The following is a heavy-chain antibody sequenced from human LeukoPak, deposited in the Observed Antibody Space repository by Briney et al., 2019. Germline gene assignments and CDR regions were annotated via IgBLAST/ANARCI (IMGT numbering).Heavy chain of an antibody. CDR1: GFIISSHY. CDR2: IASDGSST. D-gene: IGHD4-23*01. CDR3: ARGRPHGNDY. Sequence: QPGGSLRLSCAASGFIISSHYVSWVRQAPGKGLVWVSRIASDGSSTTYADSVKGRFSISRDNAKNTLYLQMNSLRVEDTAVYYCARGRPHGNDYWGQGTLVTVSS. V-gene: IGHV3-74*01. J-gene: IGHJ4*02.